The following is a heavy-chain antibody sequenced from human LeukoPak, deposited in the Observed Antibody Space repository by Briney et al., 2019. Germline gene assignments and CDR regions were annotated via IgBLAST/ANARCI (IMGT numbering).Heavy chain of an antibody. J-gene: IGHJ4*02. CDR1: RYTFTSYY. V-gene: IGHV1-46*01. Sequence: GASVKVSCKASRYTFTSYYMHWVRQAPGQGFEWMGIINPSGGSTSYAQKFQGRVTMTRDTSTSTVCMELSSLRSEDTAVYYCARDLSQNYYDSSGYYYVHRYFDYWGQGTLVTVSS. CDR2: INPSGGST. D-gene: IGHD3-22*01. CDR3: ARDLSQNYYDSSGYYYVHRYFDY.